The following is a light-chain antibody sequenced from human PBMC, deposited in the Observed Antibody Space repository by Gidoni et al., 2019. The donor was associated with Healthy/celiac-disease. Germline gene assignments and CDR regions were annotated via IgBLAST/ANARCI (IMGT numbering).Light chain of an antibody. Sequence: ELVLTQSPGTLSLSPAERATLSCRASQSVSSSYLAWYQQKPGQAPRLLIYGASSRATGIPDRFSGSGSGTDFTLTISRLEPEDFAVYYCQQYGSSPGYTFGQGTKLEIK. CDR2: GAS. J-gene: IGKJ2*01. CDR3: QQYGSSPGYT. CDR1: QSVSSSY. V-gene: IGKV3-20*01.